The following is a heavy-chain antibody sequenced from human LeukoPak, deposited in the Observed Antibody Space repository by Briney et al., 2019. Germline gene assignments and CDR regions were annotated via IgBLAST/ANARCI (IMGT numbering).Heavy chain of an antibody. J-gene: IGHJ4*02. Sequence: GASVKVSCKASGYTFNNYGINWVRQATGQGLEWMGWMNPNSGNTGYAQKFQGRVTITTDESTSTAYMELSSLRSEDTAVYYCARVSPYSSGWYGCYFDYWGQGTLVTVSS. V-gene: IGHV1-8*03. D-gene: IGHD6-19*01. CDR1: GYTFNNYG. CDR3: ARVSPYSSGWYGCYFDY. CDR2: MNPNSGNT.